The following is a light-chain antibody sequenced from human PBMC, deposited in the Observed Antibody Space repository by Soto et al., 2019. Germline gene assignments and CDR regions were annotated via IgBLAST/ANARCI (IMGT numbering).Light chain of an antibody. CDR3: NSYTSSSTLV. CDR1: SSDVGAYNY. Sequence: QSALTQPASVSGSPGQSITISCTGTSSDVGAYNYVSWYQQHPGKAPKLMIYEVTNWPSGVSNRFSGSKSGNTASLTISGLQAEDEADYYCNSYTSSSTLVFGGGTKVTVL. V-gene: IGLV2-14*01. J-gene: IGLJ2*01. CDR2: EVT.